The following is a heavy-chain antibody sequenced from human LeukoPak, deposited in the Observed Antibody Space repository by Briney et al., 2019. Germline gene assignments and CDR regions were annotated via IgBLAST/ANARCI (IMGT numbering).Heavy chain of an antibody. J-gene: IGHJ3*02. D-gene: IGHD2/OR15-2a*01. V-gene: IGHV3-53*05. Sequence: PGGSLRLSCAASGFTVSSNYMSWVRQAPGKGLEWVSVIYSGGSTHYADSVKGRFTISRDNSKNTLYLQMNSLRAEDTAVYYCARAQFSRAFDIWGQGTMVTVSS. CDR3: ARAQFSRAFDI. CDR1: GFTVSSNY. CDR2: IYSGGST.